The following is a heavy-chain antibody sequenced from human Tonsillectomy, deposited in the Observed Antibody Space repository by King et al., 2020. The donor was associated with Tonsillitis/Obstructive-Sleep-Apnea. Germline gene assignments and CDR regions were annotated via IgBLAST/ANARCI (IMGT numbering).Heavy chain of an antibody. V-gene: IGHV3-30*01. CDR2: ISYDGSNK. CDR3: AGQYCSSTSCYPGAVDI. Sequence: VQLVESGGGVVQPGRSLRLSCAASGFTFSSYAMHWVRQAPGKGLEWVAVISYDGSNKYYADSVKGRFTISRDNSKNTLYLQMNSLRAEDTAVYYCAGQYCSSTSCYPGAVDIWGQGTMVTVSS. J-gene: IGHJ3*02. CDR1: GFTFSSYA. D-gene: IGHD2-2*01.